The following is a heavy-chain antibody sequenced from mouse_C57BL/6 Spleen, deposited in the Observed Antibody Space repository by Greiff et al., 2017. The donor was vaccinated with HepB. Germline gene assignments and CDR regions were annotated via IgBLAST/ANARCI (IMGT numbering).Heavy chain of an antibody. CDR2: IYPGDGDT. CDR1: GYAFSSSW. J-gene: IGHJ3*01. CDR3: ARGELGRGFAY. V-gene: IGHV1-82*01. D-gene: IGHD4-1*01. Sequence: LQESGPELVKPGASVKISCKASGYAFSSSWMNWVKQRPGKGLEWIGRIYPGDGDTNYNGKFKGKATLTADKSSSTAYMQLSSLTSEDSAVYFCARGELGRGFAYWGQGTLVTVSA.